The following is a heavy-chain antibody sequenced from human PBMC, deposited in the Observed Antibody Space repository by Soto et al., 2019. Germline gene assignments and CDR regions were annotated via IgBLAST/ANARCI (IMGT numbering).Heavy chain of an antibody. CDR3: ARGRIAAAGTAPYYFDY. CDR1: GGSFRGYY. V-gene: IGHV4-34*01. CDR2: INHSGST. J-gene: IGHJ4*02. Sequence: PSETLSLTCAVYGGSFRGYYWSWIRQPPGKGLEWIGEINHSGSTNYNPSLKSRVTISVDTSKNQFSLKLSSVTAADTAVYYCARGRIAAAGTAPYYFDYWGQGTLVTVSS. D-gene: IGHD6-13*01.